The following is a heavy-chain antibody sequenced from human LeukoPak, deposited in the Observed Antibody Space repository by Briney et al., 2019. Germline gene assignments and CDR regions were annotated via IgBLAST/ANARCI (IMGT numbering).Heavy chain of an antibody. Sequence: GGTLRLSCAASGFTFSSYALSWVPQAPGEGLEWGFAISVSGGSTDYADSVKGRFTISRDNSKNTLYLQMNSLRAEDTAVYYCAKVGLYGYNPLDYWGQGTLVTVSS. J-gene: IGHJ4*02. CDR2: ISVSGGST. CDR1: GFTFSSYA. CDR3: AKVGLYGYNPLDY. D-gene: IGHD5-24*01. V-gene: IGHV3-23*01.